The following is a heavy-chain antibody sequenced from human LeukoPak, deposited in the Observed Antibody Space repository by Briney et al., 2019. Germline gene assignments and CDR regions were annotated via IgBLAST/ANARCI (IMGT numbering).Heavy chain of an antibody. CDR1: GYXFTGYY. CDR3: ARQSRDDAFDI. V-gene: IGHV1-18*04. Sequence: ASVKVSCKASGYXFTGYYMHWVRQAPGQGLEWMGWISAYNGNTNSAQKFQGRVTMTTDTSTSTAYMELRSLTSDDTAVYYCARQSRDDAFDICGQGTMVTVSS. CDR2: ISAYNGNT. J-gene: IGHJ3*02.